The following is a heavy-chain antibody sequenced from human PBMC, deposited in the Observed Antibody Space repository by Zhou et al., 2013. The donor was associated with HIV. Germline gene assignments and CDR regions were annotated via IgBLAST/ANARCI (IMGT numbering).Heavy chain of an antibody. CDR2: ISPYSADT. Sequence: QLEQSGPEVKKPGASVRVSCKASGYSFMSYGVNWVRQVPGHGLEWLGWISPYSADTNYAQKLQGRVSVTTDTSTNTAYMELRSLRFDDTAVYYCARALSASWIGGGFFYMDVWGKGTTVTVS. J-gene: IGHJ6*03. CDR1: GYSFMSYG. V-gene: IGHV1-18*04. CDR3: ARALSASWIGGGFFYMDV. D-gene: IGHD2-15*01.